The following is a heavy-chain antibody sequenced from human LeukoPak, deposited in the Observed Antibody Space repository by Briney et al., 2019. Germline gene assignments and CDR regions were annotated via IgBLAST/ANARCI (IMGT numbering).Heavy chain of an antibody. V-gene: IGHV4-61*02. CDR3: ARENYDILTGYYSPIFDY. CDR2: IYTSGST. D-gene: IGHD3-9*01. J-gene: IGHJ4*02. Sequence: PSETLSLTCTVSGGSISSGSYYWSWIRQPAGKGLEWIGRIYTSGSTNYNPSLKSRVTISVDTSKNQFSLKLSSVTAADTAVYYCARENYDILTGYYSPIFDYWGQGTLVTVSS. CDR1: GGSISSGSYY.